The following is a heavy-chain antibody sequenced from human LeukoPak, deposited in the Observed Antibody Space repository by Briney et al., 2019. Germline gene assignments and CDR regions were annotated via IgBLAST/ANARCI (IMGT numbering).Heavy chain of an antibody. V-gene: IGHV4-4*02. CDR3: ARLSTVTTSFDY. CDR1: GVSISSSNW. D-gene: IGHD4-17*01. CDR2: VYHSGST. J-gene: IGHJ4*02. Sequence: PSGTLSLTCAVSGVSISSSNWWTWVRQSPGKGLEWMGEVYHSGSTNYNPSLKSRVTMSVDTSKNQFSLKLSSVTAADTAVYYCARLSTVTTSFDYWGQGTLVTVSS.